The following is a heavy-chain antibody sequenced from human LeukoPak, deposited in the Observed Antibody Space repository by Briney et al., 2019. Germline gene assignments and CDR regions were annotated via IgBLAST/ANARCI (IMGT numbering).Heavy chain of an antibody. D-gene: IGHD1-26*01. Sequence: SETLSLTCAVYGGSFSGYYWSWIRQPPGKGLEWIGEINHSGSTNYNPPLKSRVTISVDTSKNQFSLKLSSVTAADTAVYYCARGGVGPFGYWGQGTLVTVSS. V-gene: IGHV4-34*01. CDR1: GGSFSGYY. CDR3: ARGGVGPFGY. J-gene: IGHJ4*02. CDR2: INHSGST.